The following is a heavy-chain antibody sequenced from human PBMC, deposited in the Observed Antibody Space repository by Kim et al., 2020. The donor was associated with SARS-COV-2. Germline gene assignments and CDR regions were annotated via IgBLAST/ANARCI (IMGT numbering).Heavy chain of an antibody. CDR1: GYSFTSYW. V-gene: IGHV5-10-1*01. CDR3: ARHGLSSEPPPRYDAHKEHYGMDV. CDR2: IDPSDSYT. J-gene: IGHJ6*02. Sequence: GESLKISCKGSGYSFTSYWISWVRQMPGKGLEWMGRIDPSDSYTNYSPSFQGHVTISADKSISTAYLQWSSLKASDTAMYYCARHGLSSEPPPRYDAHKEHYGMDVWGQGTTVTVSS. D-gene: IGHD3-3*01.